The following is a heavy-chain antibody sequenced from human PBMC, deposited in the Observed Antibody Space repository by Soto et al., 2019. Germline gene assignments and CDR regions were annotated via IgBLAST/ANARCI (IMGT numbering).Heavy chain of an antibody. J-gene: IGHJ4*02. Sequence: QVHLVQSGAEVKKSGASVKVSCKGSGYDFTTYGITWVRQAPGQGLEWMAWISAHNGNTDYAQKHQGRVTVTRDTSTSTAYMELRSLRSDDTAVYYCARGSYGDYWGQGAMVTVSS. CDR1: GYDFTTYG. V-gene: IGHV1-18*01. CDR3: ARGSYGDY. CDR2: ISAHNGNT. D-gene: IGHD3-10*01.